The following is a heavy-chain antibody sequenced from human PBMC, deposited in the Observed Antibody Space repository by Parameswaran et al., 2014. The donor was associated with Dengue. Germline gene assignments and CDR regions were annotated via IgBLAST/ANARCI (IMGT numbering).Heavy chain of an antibody. CDR2: ISAYNGNT. Sequence: WVRQAPGQGLEWMGWISAYNGNTNYAQKLQGRVTMTTDTSTSTAYMELRSLRSDDTAVYYCATVLRFLEWQFDYWGQGTLVTVSS. J-gene: IGHJ4*02. CDR3: ATVLRFLEWQFDY. D-gene: IGHD3-3*01. V-gene: IGHV1-18*01.